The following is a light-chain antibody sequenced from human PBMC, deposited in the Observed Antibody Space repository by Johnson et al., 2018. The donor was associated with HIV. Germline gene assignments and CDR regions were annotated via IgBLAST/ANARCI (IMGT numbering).Light chain of an antibody. CDR3: GAWDSSLSAYV. J-gene: IGLJ1*01. CDR2: ENN. Sequence: TQPPSVSAAPGQKVTISCSGSTSNIGNNYVSWYQQFPGTAPKLLIYENNKRPSGIPDRFSGSRSGTSATLDITGLQTGDEADYYCGAWDSSLSAYVFATETKVTVL. V-gene: IGLV1-51*02. CDR1: TSNIGNNY.